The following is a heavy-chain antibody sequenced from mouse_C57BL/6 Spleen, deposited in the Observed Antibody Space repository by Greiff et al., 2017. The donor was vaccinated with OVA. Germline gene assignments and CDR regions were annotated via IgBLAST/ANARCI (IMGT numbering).Heavy chain of an antibody. CDR3: ARANWEGSYAMDY. CDR1: GYTFTDYN. D-gene: IGHD4-1*01. CDR2: INPNNGGT. Sequence: EVQLQQSGPELVKPGASVKMSCKASGYTFTDYNMHWVKQSHGKSLEWIGYINPNNGGTSYNQKFKGKATLTVNKSSSTAYMELRSLTSEDSAVYYCARANWEGSYAMDYWGQGTSVTVSS. V-gene: IGHV1-22*01. J-gene: IGHJ4*01.